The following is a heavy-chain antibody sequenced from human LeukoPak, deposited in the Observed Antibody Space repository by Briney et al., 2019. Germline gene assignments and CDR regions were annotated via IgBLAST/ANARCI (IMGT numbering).Heavy chain of an antibody. J-gene: IGHJ4*02. CDR1: GFTFSSYA. CDR3: AKDQVSTVTYHDY. V-gene: IGHV3-23*01. Sequence: GGSLRLSCAASGFTFSSYAMSWVRQAPGNGLEWVSTIRASGGSTYYADSVKGRFTISRDNSKNTLYLQMNSLRAEDTAVYYCAKDQVSTVTYHDYWGQGALVTVSS. D-gene: IGHD4-17*01. CDR2: IRASGGST.